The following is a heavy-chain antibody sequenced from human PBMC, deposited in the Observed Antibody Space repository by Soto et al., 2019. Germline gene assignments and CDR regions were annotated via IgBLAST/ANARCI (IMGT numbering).Heavy chain of an antibody. Sequence: RASVKVSCKASGYTFTGYYMHWVRQAPGQGLEWMGWINPNSGGTNYAQKFQGRVTMTRDTSISTAYMELSRLRSDDTAVYYCARVLRCGSCGSCHPGGGAFDIWGQATIVT. CDR1: GYTFTGYY. J-gene: IGHJ3*02. CDR3: ARVLRCGSCGSCHPGGGAFDI. CDR2: INPNSGGT. V-gene: IGHV1-2*02. D-gene: IGHD2-15*01.